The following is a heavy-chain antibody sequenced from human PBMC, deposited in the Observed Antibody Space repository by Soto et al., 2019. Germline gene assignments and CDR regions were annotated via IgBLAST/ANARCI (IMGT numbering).Heavy chain of an antibody. CDR2: ITPMFGTP. CDR3: ARDGTLYDSSAYYYLY. CDR1: GGTFSRYT. V-gene: IGHV1-69*13. Sequence: SVKVSCKASGGTFSRYTITWVRQAPGQGLEWMGGITPMFGTPNYAQRFQGRVTITADESTSTAYMELSSLRSEDTAMYYCARDGTLYDSSAYYYLYWGQGTLVTVS. D-gene: IGHD3-22*01. J-gene: IGHJ4*02.